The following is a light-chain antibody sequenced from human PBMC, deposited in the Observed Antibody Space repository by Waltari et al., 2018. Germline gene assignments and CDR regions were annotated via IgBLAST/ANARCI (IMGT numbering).Light chain of an antibody. Sequence: QSPATLSLSPGERATLSCRASQSVSSYLAWYQQKPGQAPRLLIYDASNRATGIPARFSGSGSGTDFTLTISSLEPEDFAVYYCQQRSNWPTFGGGTKVEIK. V-gene: IGKV3-11*01. J-gene: IGKJ4*01. CDR3: QQRSNWPT. CDR1: QSVSSY. CDR2: DAS.